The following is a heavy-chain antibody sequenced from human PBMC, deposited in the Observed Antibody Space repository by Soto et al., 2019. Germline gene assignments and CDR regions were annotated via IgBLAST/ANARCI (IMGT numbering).Heavy chain of an antibody. Sequence: GGSLRLSCATSGFTFSSYWISWVRQAPRKGLEWVANIKQDGSEKYYVDSVKGRFTIYRDNAKNSLYLQMNSVWVEDTGVYYCARDRLRYGSGGSCKRFDYWGQGTLVTVSS. J-gene: IGHJ4*02. V-gene: IGHV3-7*01. D-gene: IGHD2-15*01. CDR3: ARDRLRYGSGGSCKRFDY. CDR2: IKQDGSEK. CDR1: GFTFSSYW.